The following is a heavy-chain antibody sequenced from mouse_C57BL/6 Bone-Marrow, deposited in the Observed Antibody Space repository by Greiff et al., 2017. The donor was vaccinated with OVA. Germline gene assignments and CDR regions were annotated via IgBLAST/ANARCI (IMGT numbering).Heavy chain of an antibody. Sequence: EVHLVESGGGLVQPGDSLSLSCAASGFTFTNYYMSWVRQPPGQALEWLAFIRNKPNGSTTEYSASVKGRFTISRDTSQSILYLQMNALRAEDSATYYCARYKGRVAVDYFDYWGQGTALTVSS. CDR2: IRNKPNGSTT. V-gene: IGHV7-3*01. CDR3: ARYKGRVAVDYFDY. J-gene: IGHJ2*01. CDR1: GFTFTNYY. D-gene: IGHD1-1*01.